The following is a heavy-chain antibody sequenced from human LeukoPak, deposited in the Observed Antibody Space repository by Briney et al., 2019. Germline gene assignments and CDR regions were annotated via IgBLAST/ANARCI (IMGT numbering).Heavy chain of an antibody. D-gene: IGHD3-22*01. CDR3: ARDGTYDSSVYDAFDI. J-gene: IGHJ3*02. CDR1: GFTFSSYE. V-gene: IGHV3-48*03. Sequence: GGSLRLSCAASGFTFSSYEMNWVRQAPGKGLEWVSYISSSGSTIYYADSVKGRFTISRDNAKNSLYLQMNSLRAEDTAVYYCARDGTYDSSVYDAFDIWGQGTMVTASS. CDR2: ISSSGSTI.